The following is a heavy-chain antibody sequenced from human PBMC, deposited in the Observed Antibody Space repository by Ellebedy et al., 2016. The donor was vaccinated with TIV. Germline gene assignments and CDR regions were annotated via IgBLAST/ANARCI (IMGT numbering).Heavy chain of an antibody. CDR2: ISSSTTYT. Sequence: PGGSLRLSCAASGFTFSDYYMSWIRQAPGKGLEWISYISSSTTYTNYADSVKVRFTISRDNSKNTLYLQMNSLRAEDTAVYYCARDTSDCSGGSCYWYYYGMDVWGQGTTVTVSS. CDR1: GFTFSDYY. V-gene: IGHV3-11*06. J-gene: IGHJ6*02. D-gene: IGHD2-15*01. CDR3: ARDTSDCSGGSCYWYYYGMDV.